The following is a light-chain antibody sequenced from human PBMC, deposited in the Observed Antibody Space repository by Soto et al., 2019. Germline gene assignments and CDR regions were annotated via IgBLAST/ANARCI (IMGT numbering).Light chain of an antibody. J-gene: IGKJ5*01. CDR2: GAS. Sequence: EIVLTQSPATLSLSPGERATLSCRASQSVTNSLAWYQQKPGQAPRLLIYGASSRATGIPDRFSGSGSGTEFTLTISSLQSEDFAVYYCQQYNNWPPITFGQGTRLEIK. CDR3: QQYNNWPPIT. V-gene: IGKV3D-15*01. CDR1: QSVTNS.